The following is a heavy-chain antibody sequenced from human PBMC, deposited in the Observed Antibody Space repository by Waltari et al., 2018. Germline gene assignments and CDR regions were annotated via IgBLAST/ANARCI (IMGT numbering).Heavy chain of an antibody. J-gene: IGHJ6*03. CDR3: ARANTIFGVIRTWYYMDV. CDR1: GGSCRGHS. V-gene: IGHV4-34*01. Sequence: QVQLQQWGAGLFKPSETLSLTGVVPGGSCRGHSWSGVRQPPGKGLEWIGEINHSGRTNYNPSLKSRVTISIDTSKIQFSLKLRSVTVADTAVYYCARANTIFGVIRTWYYMDVWGKGTPVTVSS. D-gene: IGHD3-3*01. CDR2: INHSGRT.